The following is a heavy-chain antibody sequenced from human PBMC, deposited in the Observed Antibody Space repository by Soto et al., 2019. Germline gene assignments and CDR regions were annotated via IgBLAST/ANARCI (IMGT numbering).Heavy chain of an antibody. CDR2: INRNRGGR. CDR1: GFSLSSYW. Sequence: PGGSLRLSCAASGFSLSSYWMHWVRQAPGKGPEWVSGINRNRGGRGYADSVKGRFTISRDNAKTSLYLQMNSLRAEDTALYYCAKDRGSGSYAANYYYYGMDVWGQGTTVTVSS. V-gene: IGHV3-9*01. CDR3: AKDRGSGSYAANYYYYGMDV. D-gene: IGHD3-10*01. J-gene: IGHJ6*02.